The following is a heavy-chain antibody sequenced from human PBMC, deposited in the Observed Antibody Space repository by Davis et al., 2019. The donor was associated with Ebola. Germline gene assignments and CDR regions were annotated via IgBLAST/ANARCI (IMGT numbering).Heavy chain of an antibody. CDR1: GFTFSSYA. CDR2: IRSKANSYAT. V-gene: IGHV3-73*01. J-gene: IGHJ4*02. D-gene: IGHD4-17*01. Sequence: PGGSLRLSCAASGFTFSSYAMHWARQASGKGLEWVGRIRSKANSYATVYAASVKGRFTISRDDSKNTAYLQMNSLKTEDTAVYYCTISDYGDYVFDYWGQGTLVTVSS. CDR3: TISDYGDYVFDY.